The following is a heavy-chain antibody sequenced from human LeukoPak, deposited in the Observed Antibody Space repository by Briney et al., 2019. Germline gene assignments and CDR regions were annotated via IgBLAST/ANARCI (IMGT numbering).Heavy chain of an antibody. CDR2: INHSGST. CDR1: GGSFSGYY. Sequence: PETLSLTCAVYGGSFSGYYWSWIRQPPGKGLEWIGEINHSGSTNYNPSLKSRVTISVDTSKNQFSLKLSSVTAADTAVYYCARGFLGVLGRHGTFDPWGQGTLVTVSS. V-gene: IGHV4-34*01. D-gene: IGHD2-8*01. J-gene: IGHJ5*02. CDR3: ARGFLGVLGRHGTFDP.